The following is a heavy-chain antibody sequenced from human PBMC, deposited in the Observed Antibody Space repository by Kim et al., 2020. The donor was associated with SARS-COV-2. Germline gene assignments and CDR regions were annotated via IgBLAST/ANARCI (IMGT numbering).Heavy chain of an antibody. Sequence: PALKSRVTIAVDTSKNQFSLKLSSVTAADAAVYYCARIQPLGGFPDWFDPWGQGTLVTVSS. D-gene: IGHD3-16*01. J-gene: IGHJ5*02. CDR3: ARIQPLGGFPDWFDP. V-gene: IGHV4-4*09.